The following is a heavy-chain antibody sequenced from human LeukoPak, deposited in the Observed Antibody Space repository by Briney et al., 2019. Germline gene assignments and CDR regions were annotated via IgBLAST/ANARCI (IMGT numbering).Heavy chain of an antibody. CDR1: GYSFTNYW. Sequence: GESLKISCRGPGYSFTNYWIGWVRQMPGKGLEWMGIIYPGDSDTRYSPSFQGQVTISADKSISTAYLQWSSLKASDTAMYYCARHRRDYYDSSGYSPFDYWGQGTLVTVSS. D-gene: IGHD3-22*01. J-gene: IGHJ4*02. CDR2: IYPGDSDT. CDR3: ARHRRDYYDSSGYSPFDY. V-gene: IGHV5-51*01.